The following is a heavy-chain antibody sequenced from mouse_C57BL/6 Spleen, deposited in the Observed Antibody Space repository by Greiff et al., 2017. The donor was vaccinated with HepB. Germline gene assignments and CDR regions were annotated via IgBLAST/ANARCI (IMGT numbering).Heavy chain of an antibody. CDR2: IRNKANGYTT. D-gene: IGHD1-1*01. CDR3: SRTTLVEGGYFDY. Sequence: DVQLVESGGGLVQPGGSLSLSCAASGFTFTDYYMSWVRQPPGKALEWLGFIRNKANGYTTEYSASVKGRFTIYRDNSQSILYLQMNALGAEDSATYYESRTTLVEGGYFDYWGQGTTLTVSS. V-gene: IGHV7-3*01. CDR1: GFTFTDYY. J-gene: IGHJ2*01.